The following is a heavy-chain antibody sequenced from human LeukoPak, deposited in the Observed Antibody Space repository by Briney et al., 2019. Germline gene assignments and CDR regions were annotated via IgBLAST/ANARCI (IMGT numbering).Heavy chain of an antibody. V-gene: IGHV3-66*01. CDR2: IYSGGST. J-gene: IGHJ4*02. D-gene: IGHD3-22*01. CDR1: GFTVSSNY. Sequence: GGSLRLSCAASGFTVSSNYMSWVRQAPGKGLEWVSVIYSGGSTYYAGSVKGRFTISRDNSKNTLYLQMNSLRAEDTAVYYCAREGHYYDSSDWGQGTLVTVSS. CDR3: AREGHYYDSSD.